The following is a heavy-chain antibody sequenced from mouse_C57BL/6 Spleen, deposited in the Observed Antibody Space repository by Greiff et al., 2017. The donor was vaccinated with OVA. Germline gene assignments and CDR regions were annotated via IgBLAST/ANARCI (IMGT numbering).Heavy chain of an antibody. CDR1: GYTFTSYG. D-gene: IGHD3-3*01. CDR3: AREGDGKYYFDY. Sequence: QVQLQQSGAELARPGASVKLSCKASGYTFTSYGISWVKQRTGQGLEWIGEIYPRSGNTYYNEKFKGQATLTADKSSSTAYMWLRSLTSEDSAVYFGAREGDGKYYFDYWGQGTTLTVSS. J-gene: IGHJ2*01. CDR2: IYPRSGNT. V-gene: IGHV1-81*01.